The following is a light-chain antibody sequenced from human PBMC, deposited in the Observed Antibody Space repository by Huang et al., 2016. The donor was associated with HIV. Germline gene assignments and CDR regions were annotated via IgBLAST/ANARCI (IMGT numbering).Light chain of an antibody. CDR3: LQDHNYPRT. CDR1: QGITDD. V-gene: IGKV1-6*01. Sequence: AIQMPQSPSSLSASVGDRVTITCRASQGITDDLAWYQQKPGKAPKLLISGASTLRSGFPSRFSGSGSGTDFTLTISSLQPEYYATYYCLQDHNYPRTFGQGTKVEI. CDR2: GAS. J-gene: IGKJ1*01.